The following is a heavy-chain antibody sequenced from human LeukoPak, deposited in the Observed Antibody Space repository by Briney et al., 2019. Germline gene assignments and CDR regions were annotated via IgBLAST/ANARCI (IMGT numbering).Heavy chain of an antibody. Sequence: ASVKVSCKASGYTFTGYYMHWVRQAPGQGLEWMGWINPNSGGTNYAQKFQGRVTMTRDTSISTAYMELSRLRSDDTAVYYCARDPLWFGDSYFDYWGQGTLVTFSS. V-gene: IGHV1-2*02. CDR2: INPNSGGT. CDR3: ARDPLWFGDSYFDY. D-gene: IGHD3-10*01. J-gene: IGHJ4*02. CDR1: GYTFTGYY.